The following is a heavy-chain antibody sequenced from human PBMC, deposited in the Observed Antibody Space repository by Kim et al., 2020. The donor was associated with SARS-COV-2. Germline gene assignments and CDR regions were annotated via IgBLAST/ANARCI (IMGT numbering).Heavy chain of an antibody. CDR2: ISAYNGNT. CDR3: ARDRRAYCSGGSCYGGHY. J-gene: IGHJ4*02. Sequence: ASVKVSCKASGYTFTSYGISWVRQAPGQGLEWMGWISAYNGNTNYAQKLQGRVTMTTDTSTSTAYMELRSLRSDDTAVYYCARDRRAYCSGGSCYGGHYWGQGTLVTVSS. V-gene: IGHV1-18*01. D-gene: IGHD2-15*01. CDR1: GYTFTSYG.